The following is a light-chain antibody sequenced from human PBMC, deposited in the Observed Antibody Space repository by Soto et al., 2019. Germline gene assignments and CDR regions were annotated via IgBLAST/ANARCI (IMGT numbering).Light chain of an antibody. Sequence: QSALTQPPSASGSPGQSVTISCTGTSSDVGGYNYVSWYQQHPGKAPKLMIYEVSKRPSGVPDRFSGSKSGNTASLTVSGLQAEAEADYYCSSYAGSNPPYVFGTGTKVTVL. CDR1: SSDVGGYNY. J-gene: IGLJ1*01. CDR2: EVS. CDR3: SSYAGSNPPYV. V-gene: IGLV2-8*01.